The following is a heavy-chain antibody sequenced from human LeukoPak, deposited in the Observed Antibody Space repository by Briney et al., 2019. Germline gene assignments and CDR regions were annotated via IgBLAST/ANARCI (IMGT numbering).Heavy chain of an antibody. Sequence: SETLSLTCTVSGGSISSYYWSWIRQPPGKGLEWIGYIYYSGSTNYNPSLKSRVTISVDTSKNQFSLKLSSVTAADTAVYYYARHGIWRPYPYFDYWGQGTLVTVSS. CDR2: IYYSGST. V-gene: IGHV4-59*08. D-gene: IGHD1-14*01. CDR3: ARHGIWRPYPYFDY. CDR1: GGSISSYY. J-gene: IGHJ4*02.